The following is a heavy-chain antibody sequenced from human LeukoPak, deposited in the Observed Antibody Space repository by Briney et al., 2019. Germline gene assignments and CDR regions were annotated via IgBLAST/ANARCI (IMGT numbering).Heavy chain of an antibody. D-gene: IGHD2-2*01. V-gene: IGHV1-18*01. Sequence: ASVNVSCKASGYTYTSYGISWVRQAPGQGLEWMGWISAHNGNTDYAQKLQGRVTMTTDTSTSTAYMELRSLRSDDTAVYYCARDLVVVPEASLDYWGQGTLVTVSS. CDR1: GYTYTSYG. CDR3: ARDLVVVPEASLDY. CDR2: ISAHNGNT. J-gene: IGHJ4*02.